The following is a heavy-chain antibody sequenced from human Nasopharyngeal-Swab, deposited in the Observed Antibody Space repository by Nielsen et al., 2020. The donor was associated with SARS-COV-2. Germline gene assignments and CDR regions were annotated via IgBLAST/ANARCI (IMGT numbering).Heavy chain of an antibody. CDR3: ARDMGRDRDY. CDR1: GVTFSSYA. Sequence: VPCQASGVTFSSYAISWVRQAPGQGLEWMGGIIPIFGTANYAQKFQGRVTITADESTSTAYMELSSLRSEDTAVYYCARDMGRDRDYWGQGTLVTVSS. D-gene: IGHD3-10*01. V-gene: IGHV1-69*01. CDR2: IIPIFGTA. J-gene: IGHJ4*02.